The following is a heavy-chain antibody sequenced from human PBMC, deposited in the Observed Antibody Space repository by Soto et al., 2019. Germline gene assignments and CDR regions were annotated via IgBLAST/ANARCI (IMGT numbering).Heavy chain of an antibody. D-gene: IGHD4-4*01. V-gene: IGHV4-34*01. CDR2: INHSGST. CDR3: ARGSNPYCFDY. CDR1: GGSFSGYY. J-gene: IGHJ4*02. Sequence: QVQLQQWGAGLLKPSETLSLTCAVYGGSFSGYYWSWIRQPPGKGLEWIGEINHSGSTNYNPSLKSRVTISVDTSKNQFALKLSSVTAADTAVYYCARGSNPYCFDYWGQGTLVTVSS.